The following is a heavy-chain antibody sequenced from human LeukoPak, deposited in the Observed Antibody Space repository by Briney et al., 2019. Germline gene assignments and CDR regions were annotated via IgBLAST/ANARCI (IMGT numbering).Heavy chain of an antibody. V-gene: IGHV3-7*01. D-gene: IGHD3-3*01. J-gene: IGHJ6*03. CDR3: ARDNGVVHGVYYMDV. Sequence: GGSLRLSCAASGFIFSDRHMSWFRQAPGKGLEWVADIKQDGSEKLYVNSVRGRFTISRDNAKMSLFLQMNSLRAEDTAVYYCARDNGVVHGVYYMDVWGKGTTVTVS. CDR2: IKQDGSEK. CDR1: GFIFSDRH.